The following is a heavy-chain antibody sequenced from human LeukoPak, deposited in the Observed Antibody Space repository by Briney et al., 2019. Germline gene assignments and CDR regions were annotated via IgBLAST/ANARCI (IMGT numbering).Heavy chain of an antibody. J-gene: IGHJ4*02. D-gene: IGHD6-19*01. CDR2: IKQDGSEK. CDR3: ARAGIAVAGTFPLDY. V-gene: IGHV3-7*03. CDR1: GFTFSSYW. Sequence: PGGSLRLSCAASGFTFSSYWMSWVRQAPGKGLEWVANIKQDGSEKYYVDSVKGRFTISRDNAKNSLYLQMNSLRAEDTAVYYCARAGIAVAGTFPLDYWGQGTLVTVSS.